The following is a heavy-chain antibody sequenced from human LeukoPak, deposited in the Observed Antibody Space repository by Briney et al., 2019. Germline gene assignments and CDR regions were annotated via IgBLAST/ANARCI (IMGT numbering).Heavy chain of an antibody. CDR2: IYYSGST. D-gene: IGHD2-2*01. CDR3: ARSRGDVVVPAAMDPIDY. J-gene: IGHJ4*02. CDR1: AGSISSSSYY. Sequence: SETLSLTGTVSAGSISSSSYYWGWIRQPPGKGLEWIGSIYYSGSTYYNPSLKSRVTISVDTSKNQFSLKLSSVTAADTAVYYCARSRGDVVVPAAMDPIDYWGQGTLVTVSS. V-gene: IGHV4-39*07.